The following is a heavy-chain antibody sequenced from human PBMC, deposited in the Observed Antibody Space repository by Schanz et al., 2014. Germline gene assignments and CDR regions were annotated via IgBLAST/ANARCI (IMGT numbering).Heavy chain of an antibody. CDR1: GYTFTDYP. Sequence: QVQLVQSGAEVKKPGASVKVSCKTSGYTFTDYPINWVRQAPGRRLEWMGWINTASGNTRYSEAFQGRVTMTRDTSATTAYMELSSLTSEDTAVYYCAKVSDEGPPITTWAGNYLDFWGQGTLVTVSS. J-gene: IGHJ4*02. CDR3: AKVSDEGPPITTWAGNYLDF. D-gene: IGHD3-22*01. CDR2: INTASGNT. V-gene: IGHV1-3*04.